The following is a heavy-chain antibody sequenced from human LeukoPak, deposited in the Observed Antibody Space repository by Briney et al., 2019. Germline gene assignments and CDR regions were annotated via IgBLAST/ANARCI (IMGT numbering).Heavy chain of an antibody. CDR3: AKDLDPDIVVVPAAIPSNYYYGMDV. CDR1: GFTFSSYA. J-gene: IGHJ6*02. CDR2: ISGSGGST. V-gene: IGHV3-23*01. Sequence: GGSLRLSCAASGFTFSSYAMSWVRRAPGKGLEWVSAISGSGGSTYYADSVKGRFTISRDNSKNTLYLQMNSLRAEDTAVYYCAKDLDPDIVVVPAAIPSNYYYGMDVWGQGTTVTVSS. D-gene: IGHD2-2*02.